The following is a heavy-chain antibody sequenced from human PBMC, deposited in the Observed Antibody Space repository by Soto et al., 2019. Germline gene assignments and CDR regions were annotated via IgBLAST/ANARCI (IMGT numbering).Heavy chain of an antibody. CDR3: ARGHIVVVTAWFDY. V-gene: IGHV4-34*01. J-gene: IGHJ4*02. CDR1: GGSFSGYY. CDR2: INHSGST. Sequence: QVLLQQWGAGLLKPSETLSLTCAVYGGSFSGYYWSWNRQPPGKGLEWIGEINHSGSTNYNPSLKSRVTISVDTSKNQFSLKLSSVTAADTAVYYCARGHIVVVTAWFDYWGQGTLVTVSS. D-gene: IGHD2-21*02.